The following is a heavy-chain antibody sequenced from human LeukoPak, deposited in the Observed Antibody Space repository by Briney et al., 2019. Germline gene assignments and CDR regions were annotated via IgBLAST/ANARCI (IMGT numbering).Heavy chain of an antibody. J-gene: IGHJ4*02. Sequence: SETLSLTCNVSGGSISTSSYYWGWIRQPPGKGPEWIGSVYYSGNTYHSPSLKSRVTISVDTSKNQFSLKLSAVTAADTAVYYCARRGGSKIDYWGQGTLVTVSS. CDR1: GGSISTSSYY. V-gene: IGHV4-39*01. CDR3: ARRGGSKIDY. CDR2: VYYSGNT. D-gene: IGHD3-3*01.